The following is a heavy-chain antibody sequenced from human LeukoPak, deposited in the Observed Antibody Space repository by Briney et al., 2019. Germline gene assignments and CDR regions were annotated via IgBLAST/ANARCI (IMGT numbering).Heavy chain of an antibody. V-gene: IGHV4-59*08. Sequence: SETLSLTCTVSGGSISSYYWSWIRQPPGKGLEWIGYIYYSGSTNYNHSLKSRVTISVDTSKNPLSLQLSSVTAADTAVYYCARHDGRSGYWPLGYWGQGTLVTVSS. CDR2: IYYSGST. CDR3: ARHDGRSGYWPLGY. CDR1: GGSISSYY. D-gene: IGHD3-22*01. J-gene: IGHJ4*02.